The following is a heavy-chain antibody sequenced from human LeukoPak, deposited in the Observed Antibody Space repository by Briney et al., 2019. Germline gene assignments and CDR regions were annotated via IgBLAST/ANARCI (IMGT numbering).Heavy chain of an antibody. D-gene: IGHD3-9*01. CDR2: ISSSGSTR. Sequence: GGTLRLSCAASGFTFSSHGMNWVRQAPGKGLEWVSYISSSGSTRYYADSVKGRFTISRDNAKNSLSLQMNSLRAEDTAVYYCARGWRYFDCWGQGTLVTVSS. CDR3: ARGWRYFDC. CDR1: GFTFSSHG. V-gene: IGHV3-48*04. J-gene: IGHJ4*02.